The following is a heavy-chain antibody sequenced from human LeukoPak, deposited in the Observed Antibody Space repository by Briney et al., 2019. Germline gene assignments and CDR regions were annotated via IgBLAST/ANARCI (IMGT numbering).Heavy chain of an antibody. CDR3: ARGDYDSSGDAFDI. J-gene: IGHJ3*02. CDR2: ISSSSSYI. V-gene: IGHV3-21*04. CDR1: GFTFSSYS. Sequence: PGGSLRLSCAASGFTFSSYSMNWVRQAPGKGLEWVSSISSSSSYIYYADSVKGRFTISRDNAKNSLFLQMNSLRAEDTAVYYCARGDYDSSGDAFDIWGQGTMVTVSS. D-gene: IGHD3-22*01.